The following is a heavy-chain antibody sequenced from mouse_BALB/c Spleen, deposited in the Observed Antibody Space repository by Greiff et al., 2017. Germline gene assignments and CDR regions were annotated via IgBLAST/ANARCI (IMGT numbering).Heavy chain of an antibody. CDR1: GFNIKDYY. CDR3: ARDYYGSSPAWFAY. Sequence: EVQRVESGAELVRPGALVKLSCKASGFNIKDYYMHWVKQRPEQGLEWIGWIDPENGNTIYDPKFQGKASITADTSSNTAYLQLSSLTSEDTAVYYCARDYYGSSPAWFAYWGQGTLVTVSA. D-gene: IGHD1-1*01. CDR2: IDPENGNT. J-gene: IGHJ3*01. V-gene: IGHV14-1*02.